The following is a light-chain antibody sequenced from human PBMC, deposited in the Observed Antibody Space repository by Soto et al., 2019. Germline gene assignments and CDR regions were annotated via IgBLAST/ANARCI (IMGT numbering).Light chain of an antibody. CDR3: LHHNSYPPV. Sequence: DIQMTQSPSSLSASVGDRVTITCRASRDITYDCAWYQQRAGKAPKRLVYLASRLESGVPSRFGGSGSGTEFTLTISSLQPEDFATYSGLHHNSYPPVFGQGTKLEIK. V-gene: IGKV1-17*01. CDR2: LAS. CDR1: RDITYD. J-gene: IGKJ2*01.